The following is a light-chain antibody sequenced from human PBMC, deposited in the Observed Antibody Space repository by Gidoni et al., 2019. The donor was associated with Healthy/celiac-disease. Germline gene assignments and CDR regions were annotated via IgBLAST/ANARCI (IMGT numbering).Light chain of an antibody. J-gene: IGKJ4*01. Sequence: EIVMTQSPATLSVSPGERATLSCRASQSVSSNLAWYQQKPGQAPRLLIYGASTRATGIPARFSGSESGTEFTLTISSLQSEDFAVYYCQQYNNWPPKLTFXGXTKVEIK. V-gene: IGKV3-15*01. CDR1: QSVSSN. CDR2: GAS. CDR3: QQYNNWPPKLT.